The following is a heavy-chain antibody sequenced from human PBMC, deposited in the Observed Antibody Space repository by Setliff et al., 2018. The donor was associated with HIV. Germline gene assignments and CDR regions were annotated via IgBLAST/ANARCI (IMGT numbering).Heavy chain of an antibody. Sequence: SVKVSCKASGGTFSSYAISWVRQAPGQGLEWMGGIIPIFGTANYAQKFQGRVTITADESTSTAYMELSSLKSDDTAVYYCARGKTWLRFLDYWGQGTLVTVSS. V-gene: IGHV1-69*13. J-gene: IGHJ4*02. D-gene: IGHD5-12*01. CDR2: IIPIFGTA. CDR3: ARGKTWLRFLDY. CDR1: GGTFSSYA.